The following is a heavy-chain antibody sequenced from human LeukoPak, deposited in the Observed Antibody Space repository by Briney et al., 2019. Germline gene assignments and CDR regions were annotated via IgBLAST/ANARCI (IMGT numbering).Heavy chain of an antibody. CDR3: ARDTLARYYYDSSGIS. J-gene: IGHJ4*02. CDR2: IKQDGSEK. D-gene: IGHD3-22*01. V-gene: IGHV3-7*03. Sequence: GVSLRLSCAASGFTFSSYWMSWVRQAPGKGLEWVANIKQDGSEKYYVDSVKGRFTISRDNAKNSLYLQMNSLRAEDTAVYYCARDTLARYYYDSSGISWGQGTLVTVSS. CDR1: GFTFSSYW.